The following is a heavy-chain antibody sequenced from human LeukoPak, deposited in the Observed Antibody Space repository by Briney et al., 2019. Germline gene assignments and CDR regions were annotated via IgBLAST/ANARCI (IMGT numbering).Heavy chain of an antibody. CDR1: GGSISSYY. CDR3: ARGPYDYVWGSYRYVDKYYFDY. CDR2: IYYSGST. V-gene: IGHV4-59*12. Sequence: SETLSLTCTVSGGSISSYYWSWIRQPPGKGLEWIGYIYYSGSTNYNPSLKSRVTISVDTSKNQFSLKLSSVTAADTAVYYCARGPYDYVWGSYRYVDKYYFDYWGQGTLVTVSS. D-gene: IGHD3-16*02. J-gene: IGHJ4*02.